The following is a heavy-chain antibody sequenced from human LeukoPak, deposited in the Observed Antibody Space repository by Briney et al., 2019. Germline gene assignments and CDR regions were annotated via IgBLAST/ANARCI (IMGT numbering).Heavy chain of an antibody. CDR2: INPGGRRT. CDR3: ARDVVTAVRDYAFDI. Sequence: AAVKVSFKPSGYTFTSYHMHWVRQAPGQGLAWMGMINPGGRRTSKAQKLQGRVTMTRDTSTRKAYMELTSLPSEDTAGCYCARDVVTAVRDYAFDIWGQGTMVTVSS. V-gene: IGHV1-46*01. J-gene: IGHJ3*02. CDR1: GYTFTSYH. D-gene: IGHD3-10*02.